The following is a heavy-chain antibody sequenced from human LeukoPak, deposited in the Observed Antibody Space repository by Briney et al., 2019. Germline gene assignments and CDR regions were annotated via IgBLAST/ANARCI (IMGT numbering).Heavy chain of an antibody. Sequence: ASVKVSCKASGYTFTSYYMHWVRQAPGQGLEWMGVINPNNGSRTYAPKFQGRVAVTRDTSTSTVYMEMNSLRSEDTAVYYCADLAVAGLVFDHWGQGTLVTVSS. J-gene: IGHJ4*02. D-gene: IGHD6-19*01. CDR2: INPNNGSR. CDR1: GYTFTSYY. V-gene: IGHV1-46*01. CDR3: ADLAVAGLVFDH.